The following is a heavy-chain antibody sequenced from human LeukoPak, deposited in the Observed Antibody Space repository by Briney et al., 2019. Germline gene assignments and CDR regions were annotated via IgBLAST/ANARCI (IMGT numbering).Heavy chain of an antibody. CDR3: ARDVAFYGSSWHNWFDP. Sequence: GASVKVSCKASGYTFTSYAMNWVRQAPGQGLEWMGRINAYNGDTNYAQKFQGRVTMTTDTSTNTAYMELSSLGSDDTAVYYCARDVAFYGSSWHNWFDPWGEGTLVTVSS. J-gene: IGHJ5*02. D-gene: IGHD6-13*01. V-gene: IGHV1-18*01. CDR2: INAYNGDT. CDR1: GYTFTSYA.